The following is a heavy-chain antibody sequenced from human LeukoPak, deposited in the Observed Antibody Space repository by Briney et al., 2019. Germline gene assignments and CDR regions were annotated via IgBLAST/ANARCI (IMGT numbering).Heavy chain of an antibody. CDR3: AEHYYDSSGSPAGFQH. D-gene: IGHD3-22*01. J-gene: IGHJ1*01. CDR1: GFTFSSYG. Sequence: GGSLRLSCAASGFTFSSYGMHWVRQAPGKGLEWVAVIWYDGSNKYYADSVKGRFTISRDNSKNTLYLQMNSLRAEDTAVYYCAEHYYDSSGSPAGFQHWGQGTLVTVSS. V-gene: IGHV3-33*01. CDR2: IWYDGSNK.